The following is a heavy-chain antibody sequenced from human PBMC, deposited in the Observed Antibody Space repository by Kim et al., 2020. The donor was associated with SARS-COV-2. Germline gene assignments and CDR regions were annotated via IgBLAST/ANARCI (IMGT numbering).Heavy chain of an antibody. CDR1: GFTFSDSA. V-gene: IGHV3-73*01. CDR2: IRSKANGYAT. Sequence: GGSLRLSCGASGFTFSDSAMHWVRRASGKGLEWVGRIRSKANGYATAYSASVRGRFTISRDDSRNTEYLQMNSLKTEDTAVYYCIRVPGTTLAFWDAVDIWGQATMVAVSS. CDR3: IRVPGTTLAFWDAVDI. J-gene: IGHJ3*02. D-gene: IGHD1-1*01.